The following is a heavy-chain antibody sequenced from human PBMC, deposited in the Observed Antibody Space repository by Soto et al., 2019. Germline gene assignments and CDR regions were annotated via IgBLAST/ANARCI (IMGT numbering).Heavy chain of an antibody. J-gene: IGHJ4*02. Sequence: LRLSCVASGLRFTSYGMSWVRQAPGRGLEWVSVIYSGGSTYYADSVKGRFTISRDNSKNTLYLQMNSLRAEDTAVYYCAREGSIAAAGPGIYYFDYWGQGTLVTVSS. CDR1: GLRFTSYG. CDR2: IYSGGST. V-gene: IGHV3-53*01. D-gene: IGHD6-13*01. CDR3: AREGSIAAAGPGIYYFDY.